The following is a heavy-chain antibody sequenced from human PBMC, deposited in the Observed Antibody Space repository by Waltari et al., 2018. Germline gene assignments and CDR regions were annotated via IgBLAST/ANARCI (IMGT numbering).Heavy chain of an antibody. CDR2: VYHTGSS. CDR1: GASISDRTSY. CDR3: ARHGYYSGSAFDP. D-gene: IGHD2-15*01. Sequence: QLQLQESGPGVVKPSETVTLTCSLSGASISDRTSYWGWIRQSPERGREWIGAVYHTGSSHSSPAFESRVSISIDTSRNQFSLSLRSVNAADTALYFCARHGYYSGSAFDPWGRGTRVTVSS. J-gene: IGHJ5*02. V-gene: IGHV4-39*01.